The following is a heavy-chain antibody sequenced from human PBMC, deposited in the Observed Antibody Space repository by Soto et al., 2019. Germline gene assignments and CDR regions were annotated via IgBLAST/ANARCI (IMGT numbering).Heavy chain of an antibody. V-gene: IGHV1-69*02. CDR2: IIPMFGIT. D-gene: IGHD3-16*01. J-gene: IGHJ4*02. Sequence: QVQLVQSGADVKKPGSSVKVSCKASGATFSSSTFTWVRQAPGQGLEWMGRIIPMFGITNSAQKFQGRLGSTADESTNTVFRDMSSLRSDDTAIYYCATGALTFGGVLNAWGQGTLVTVSS. CDR1: GATFSSST. CDR3: ATGALTFGGVLNA.